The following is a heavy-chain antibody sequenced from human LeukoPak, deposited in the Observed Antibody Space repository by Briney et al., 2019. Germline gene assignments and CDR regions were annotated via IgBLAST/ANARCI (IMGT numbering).Heavy chain of an antibody. J-gene: IGHJ3*02. CDR3: AREGGNSLWGLWVNTFDI. Sequence: QAGGSLRLSCAASGFTFTTYAMGWVRQAPGEGLEWVANIKQDGSEKYYVDSVKGRFTISRDNAKNSLYLQMNSLRAEDTAVYYCAREGGNSLWGLWVNTFDIWGQGTMVTVSS. V-gene: IGHV3-7*01. D-gene: IGHD4-23*01. CDR2: IKQDGSEK. CDR1: GFTFTTYA.